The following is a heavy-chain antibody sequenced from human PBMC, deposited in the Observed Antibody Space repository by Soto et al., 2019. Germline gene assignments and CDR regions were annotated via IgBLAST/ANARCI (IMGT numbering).Heavy chain of an antibody. V-gene: IGHV4-59*12. Sequence: PSETLSLTCTVSGGSISSYYWSWIRQPPGKGLEWIGYIYYSGSTNYNPSLKSRVTISVDTSKNQFSLKLSSVTAADTAVYYCARPTRQWLGLRYYYGMDVWGQGTTVTVSS. CDR2: IYYSGST. CDR3: ARPTRQWLGLRYYYGMDV. D-gene: IGHD6-19*01. CDR1: GGSISSYY. J-gene: IGHJ6*02.